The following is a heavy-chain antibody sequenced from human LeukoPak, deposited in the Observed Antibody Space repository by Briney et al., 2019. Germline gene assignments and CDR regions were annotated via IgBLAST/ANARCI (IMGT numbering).Heavy chain of an antibody. CDR2: ISSSSSYI. CDR1: GFTFSIYS. Sequence: PGGSLKLSCAASGFTFSIYSMNWVRQAPGKGLEWVSSISSSSSYIYYADSVKGRFTISRDNAKNSLYLQMNSLRAEDTAVYYCARDREEGDLYPLLDYWGQGTLVTVSS. J-gene: IGHJ4*02. D-gene: IGHD3-16*01. V-gene: IGHV3-21*01. CDR3: ARDREEGDLYPLLDY.